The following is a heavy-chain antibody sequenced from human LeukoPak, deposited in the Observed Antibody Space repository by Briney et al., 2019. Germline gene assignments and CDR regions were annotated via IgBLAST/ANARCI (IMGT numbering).Heavy chain of an antibody. D-gene: IGHD6-6*01. V-gene: IGHV3-21*01. CDR2: ISGSSSHI. J-gene: IGHJ5*02. CDR1: GFTFSTYN. CDR3: ARGREGIAARWWVEEPRWYFFDP. Sequence: GGSLRLSCAASGFTFSTYNKNWVRQAPGKGLEWVSSISGSSSHIYYADSVKGRFTISRDNAKNSLYLQMNSLRADDTAVYYCARGREGIAARWWVEEPRWYFFDPWGQGTPVTVSS.